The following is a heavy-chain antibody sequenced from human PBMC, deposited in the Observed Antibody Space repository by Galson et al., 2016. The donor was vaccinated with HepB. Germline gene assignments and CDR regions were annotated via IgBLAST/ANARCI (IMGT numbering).Heavy chain of an antibody. V-gene: IGHV4-61*01. CDR3: ARVEFSNSFYRTTSSFFGMDV. D-gene: IGHD6-6*01. CDR1: GGSVSSNSSY. CDR2: VFYSGST. Sequence: ETLSLTCSVSGGSVSSNSSYWSWIRQPPRKGLEWIGYVFYSGSTHYNPSLKSRVPLSVDTSKNQFSLRLSSVTAADTAVYYCARVEFSNSFYRTTSSFFGMDVWGQGTTVTVSS. J-gene: IGHJ6*02.